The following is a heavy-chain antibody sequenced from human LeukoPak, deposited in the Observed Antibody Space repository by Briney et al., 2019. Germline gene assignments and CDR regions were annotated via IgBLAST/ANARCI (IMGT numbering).Heavy chain of an antibody. D-gene: IGHD3-10*01. CDR3: TTPYPYGSGSFFR. CDR1: EFTFSHAW. Sequence: GGSLRLSCAASEFTFSHAWMTWVRQAPGKGLEWIGRIKSKTDSGTTDYAAPVKGRFTISRDDSKNTVYLQMNNLKTEDTAVYFCTTPYPYGSGSFFRWGQGALVIVSS. CDR2: IKSKTDSGTT. J-gene: IGHJ4*02. V-gene: IGHV3-15*01.